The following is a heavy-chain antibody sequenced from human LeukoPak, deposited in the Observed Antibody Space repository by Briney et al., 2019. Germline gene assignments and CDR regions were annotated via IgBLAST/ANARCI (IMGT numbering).Heavy chain of an antibody. D-gene: IGHD6-6*01. V-gene: IGHV1-69*05. Sequence: SVKISCKASGGTFSSYAISWVRQAPGQGLEWMGGIIPIFGTANYAQKFQGRVTMTRDTSTSTVYMELSSLRSEDTAVYYCANSIAARNYFDYWGQGTLVTVSS. CDR1: GGTFSSYA. CDR3: ANSIAARNYFDY. J-gene: IGHJ4*02. CDR2: IIPIFGTA.